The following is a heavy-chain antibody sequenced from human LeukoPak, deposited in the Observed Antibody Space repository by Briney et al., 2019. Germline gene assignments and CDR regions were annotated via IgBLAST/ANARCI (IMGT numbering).Heavy chain of an antibody. CDR2: IIPILGIA. CDR1: GGTFSSYA. D-gene: IGHD1-26*01. J-gene: IGHJ4*02. V-gene: IGHV1-69*04. CDR3: AREGGSYYARFDY. Sequence: ASVKVSCKASGGTFSSYAISWVRQGPGQGLEWMGRIIPILGIANYAQKFQGRVTITADKSTSTAYMELSSLRSEDTAVYYCAREGGSYYARFDYWGQGTLVTVSS.